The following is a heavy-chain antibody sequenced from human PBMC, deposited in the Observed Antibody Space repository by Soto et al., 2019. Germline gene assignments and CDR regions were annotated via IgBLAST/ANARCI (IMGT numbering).Heavy chain of an antibody. D-gene: IGHD3-10*01. V-gene: IGHV3-74*01. J-gene: IGHJ6*03. CDR3: ARGWFGPDV. CDR1: EFTFSGRS. Sequence: EVQLVESGGGLVQPGGSLRLSCPASEFTFSGRSVHWIRQAPGKGLVWVSGIDKVGTDSTYADSVKGRFTSSRDNAKNTVYLQMNSQRVKDTAVYYCARGWFGPDVWGKGTTVTVSS. CDR2: IDKVGTDS.